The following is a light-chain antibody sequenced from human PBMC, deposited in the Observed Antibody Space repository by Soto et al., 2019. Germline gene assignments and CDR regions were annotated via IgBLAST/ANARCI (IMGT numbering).Light chain of an antibody. Sequence: DIVMTQTPLSLPVTPGEPASISCRSSQSLQHSNGYNYLDWYFQKPGQSPQLLIHLASNRASGVPVRFSGSGSGTDFTLNISSVEAEDVGLYYCMQGVQMPPITFGQGRLLEI. V-gene: IGKV2-28*01. CDR3: MQGVQMPPIT. J-gene: IGKJ5*01. CDR2: LAS. CDR1: QSLQHSNGYNY.